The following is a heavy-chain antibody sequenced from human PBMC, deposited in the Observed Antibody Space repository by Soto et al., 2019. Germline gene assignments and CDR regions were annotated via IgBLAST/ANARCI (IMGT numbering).Heavy chain of an antibody. V-gene: IGHV4-30-4*01. Sequence: SETLSLTCTVSGGSISSGDYYWSWIRQPPGKGLEWIGYIYYSGSTYYNQSLKSRVTISVDTSKNQFSLKLSSVTAADTVVYYCARLASYGRIDYWGQGTLVTVSS. CDR3: ARLASYGRIDY. J-gene: IGHJ4*02. CDR2: IYYSGST. D-gene: IGHD3-10*02. CDR1: GGSISSGDYY.